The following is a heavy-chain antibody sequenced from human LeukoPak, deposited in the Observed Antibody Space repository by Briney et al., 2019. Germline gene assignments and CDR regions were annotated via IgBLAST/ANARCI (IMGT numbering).Heavy chain of an antibody. Sequence: GGSLRLSCAASGFTFSTYDMSWVRQAPGKGLEWVSASGGSGGSTYYADSVKGRFTISRDNSKNTLYLQMNSLRAEDTAVYYCARVSWFHVSSGSDYWGQGTLVTVSS. CDR3: ARVSWFHVSSGSDY. CDR1: GFTFSTYD. V-gene: IGHV3-23*01. CDR2: SGGSGGST. D-gene: IGHD6-19*01. J-gene: IGHJ4*02.